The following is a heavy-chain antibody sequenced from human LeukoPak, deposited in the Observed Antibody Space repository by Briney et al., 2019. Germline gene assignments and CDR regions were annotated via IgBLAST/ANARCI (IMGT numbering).Heavy chain of an antibody. CDR1: GFTFSSYG. D-gene: IGHD3-3*01. Sequence: PGGSLRLSCAASGFTFSSYGMHWVRQAPGKGLEWVAVISYDGSNKYYADSVKGRFTISRDNSKNTLYLQMNSLRAEDTAVYYCAKEGYDFWSGYPGRGMDVWGQGTTVTVSS. J-gene: IGHJ6*02. CDR3: AKEGYDFWSGYPGRGMDV. V-gene: IGHV3-30*18. CDR2: ISYDGSNK.